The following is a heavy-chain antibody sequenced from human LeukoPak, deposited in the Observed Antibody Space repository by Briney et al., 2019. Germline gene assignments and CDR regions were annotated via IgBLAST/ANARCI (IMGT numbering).Heavy chain of an antibody. CDR2: ISGGGETT. CDR3: ARGYADYVGYFFFDY. J-gene: IGHJ4*02. Sequence: GGSLRLSCAASGFTFNNYAMNWVRQAPGKGLEWVSSISGGGETTYNADSAKGRFTISRDNAQNTMYLQMNSLRAEDAAVYYCARGYADYVGYFFFDYWGKGTLVTVSS. V-gene: IGHV3-23*01. CDR1: GFTFNNYA. D-gene: IGHD4-17*01.